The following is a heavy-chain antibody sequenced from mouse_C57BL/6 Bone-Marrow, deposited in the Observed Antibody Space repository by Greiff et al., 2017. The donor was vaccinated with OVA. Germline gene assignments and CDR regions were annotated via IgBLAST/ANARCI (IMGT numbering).Heavy chain of an antibody. CDR1: GYTFTSYG. CDR3: ARYGSYAMDY. D-gene: IGHD2-2*01. CDR2: IYPRSGNT. J-gene: IGHJ4*01. Sequence: QVQLQQSGAELARPGASVKLSCKASGYTFTSYGISWVKQRTGQGLEWIGEIYPRSGNTYYNEKFKGKATLTADKSSSTAYMELRSLTSEDSAVFFCARYGSYAMDYWGQGTSVTVSS. V-gene: IGHV1-81*01.